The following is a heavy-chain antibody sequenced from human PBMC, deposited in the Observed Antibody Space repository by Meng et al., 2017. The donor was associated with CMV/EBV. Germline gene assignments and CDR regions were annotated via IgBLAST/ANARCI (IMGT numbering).Heavy chain of an antibody. CDR3: ARDPYDFWSGYYHYGMDV. J-gene: IGHJ6*02. V-gene: IGHV3-11*04. CDR2: ISSSGSTI. CDR1: GGSFSGYY. D-gene: IGHD3-3*01. Sequence: LSLTCAVYGGSFSGYYWSWIRQPPGKGLEWVSYISSSGSTIYYADSVKGRFTISRDNAKNSLYLQMNSLRAEDTAVYYCARDPYDFWSGYYHYGMDVWGQGTTVTVSS.